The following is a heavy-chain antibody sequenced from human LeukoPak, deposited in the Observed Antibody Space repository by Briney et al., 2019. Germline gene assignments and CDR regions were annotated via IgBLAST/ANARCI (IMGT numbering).Heavy chain of an antibody. J-gene: IGHJ6*03. Sequence: PGGSLRLSCAASGFTFSSYGMSWVRQAPGKGLEWVSAISSSGSTIYYADSVKGRFTISRDNAKNSLYLQMNSLRAEDTAVYYCARVKYYYDSSGSIYYYYYYMDVWGKGTTVTVSS. CDR1: GFTFSSYG. CDR2: ISSSGSTI. CDR3: ARVKYYYDSSGSIYYYYYYMDV. D-gene: IGHD3-22*01. V-gene: IGHV3-48*04.